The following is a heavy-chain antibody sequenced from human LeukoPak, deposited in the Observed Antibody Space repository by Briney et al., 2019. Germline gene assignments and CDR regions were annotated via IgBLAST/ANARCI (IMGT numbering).Heavy chain of an antibody. CDR1: GYTFTSYY. D-gene: IGHD1-26*01. CDR2: INPSGGST. Sequence: ASVKVSCKASGYTFTSYYMHWVRQAPGQGLEWMGIINPSGGSTSYAQKFQGRVTMTRDTSTSTAYMELSSLRSEDTAVYYCARDLPDTTVTDYWGQGTLVTVSS. J-gene: IGHJ4*02. CDR3: ARDLPDTTVTDY. V-gene: IGHV1-46*01.